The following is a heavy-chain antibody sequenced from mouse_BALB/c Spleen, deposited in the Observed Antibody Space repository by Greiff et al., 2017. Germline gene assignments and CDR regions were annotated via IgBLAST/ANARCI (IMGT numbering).Heavy chain of an antibody. CDR2: IDPENGNT. CDR3: ARCMITTSPYAMDD. J-gene: IGHJ4*01. V-gene: IGHV14-1*02. CDR1: GFNIKDYY. D-gene: IGHD2-4*01. Sequence: EVQLQQSGAELVRPGALVKLSCKASGFNIKDYYMHWVKQRPEQGLEWIGWIDPENGNTIYDPKFQGKASITADTSSNTAYLQLSSLTSEDTAVYYCARCMITTSPYAMDDWGQGTSVTVSS.